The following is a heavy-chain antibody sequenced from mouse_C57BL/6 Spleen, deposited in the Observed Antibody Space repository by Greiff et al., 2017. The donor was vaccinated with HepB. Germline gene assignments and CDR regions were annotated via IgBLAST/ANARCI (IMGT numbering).Heavy chain of an antibody. Sequence: EVQLVESGGGLVKPGGSLKLSCAASGFTFSSYAMSWVRQTPEKRLEWVATISDGGSYTYYPDNVKGRFTISRDNAKNNLYLQLSHLKAEDTAIYYCARDRGVTKILDYWGQGTTLTVSS. CDR3: ARDRGVTKILDY. V-gene: IGHV5-4*01. D-gene: IGHD1-3*01. J-gene: IGHJ2*01. CDR2: ISDGGSYT. CDR1: GFTFSSYA.